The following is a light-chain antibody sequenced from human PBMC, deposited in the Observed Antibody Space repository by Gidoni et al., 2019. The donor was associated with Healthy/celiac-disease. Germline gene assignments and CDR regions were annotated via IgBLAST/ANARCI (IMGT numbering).Light chain of an antibody. Sequence: QSALTQPASVSGSSGQPITISCTGTSSDVGGYNYVSWYQQHPGKAPKLMIYDVSNRPSGVSNRFSGSKSGNTASLTISGLQAEDEADYYCSSYTSSSTLEVFGGGTKLTVL. CDR3: SSYTSSSTLEV. V-gene: IGLV2-14*03. J-gene: IGLJ2*01. CDR2: DVS. CDR1: SSDVGGYNY.